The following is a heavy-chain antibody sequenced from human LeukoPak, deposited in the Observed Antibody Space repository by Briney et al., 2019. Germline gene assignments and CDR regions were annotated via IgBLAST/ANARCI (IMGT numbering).Heavy chain of an antibody. D-gene: IGHD6-13*01. CDR3: ARMIAAAGTAWWFDP. CDR2: IYYSGNT. J-gene: IGHJ5*02. CDR1: GGSISSHY. Sequence: SETLSLTCTVSGGSISSHYWSWIRQPPGKGLEWIGYIYYSGNTNYNPSLKSRVTISVDTSKNQFSLKLSSMTAADTAVYYCARMIAAAGTAWWFDPWGQGTLVTVSS. V-gene: IGHV4-59*11.